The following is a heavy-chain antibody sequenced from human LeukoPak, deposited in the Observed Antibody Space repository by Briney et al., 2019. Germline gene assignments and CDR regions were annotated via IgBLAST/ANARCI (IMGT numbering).Heavy chain of an antibody. CDR2: IYTTGNT. CDR3: ARDARGWSGLDY. Sequence: SETLSLTCSVSGGSISSYYWSWIRQPPGKGREWIGRIYTTGNTDYNPSLKSRVTMSVDTSKNQFSLNLSSVTAADTAVYYCARDARGWSGLDYWGQGTLLTVSS. V-gene: IGHV4-4*07. D-gene: IGHD3-3*01. CDR1: GGSISSYY. J-gene: IGHJ4*02.